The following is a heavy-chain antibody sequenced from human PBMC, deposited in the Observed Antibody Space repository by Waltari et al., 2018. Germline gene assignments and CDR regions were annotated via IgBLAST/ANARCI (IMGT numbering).Heavy chain of an antibody. V-gene: IGHV4-61*02. Sequence: QVQLQESGPGLVKHSQTLSLTCTVSGGSISSGSYYWSWIRQPAGKGLEWIGRIYTSGSTNYNPSPKSRVTISVDTSKNQFSLKLSSVTAADTAVYYCAREGSTGDLWYYYYGMDVWGQGTTVTVSS. CDR3: AREGSTGDLWYYYYGMDV. D-gene: IGHD4-17*01. J-gene: IGHJ6*02. CDR1: GGSISSGSYY. CDR2: IYTSGST.